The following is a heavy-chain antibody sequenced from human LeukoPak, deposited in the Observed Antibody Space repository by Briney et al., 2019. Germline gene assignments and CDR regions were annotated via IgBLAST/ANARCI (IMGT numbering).Heavy chain of an antibody. V-gene: IGHV3-30-3*01. CDR2: ISYDGSNK. Sequence: GRSLRLSCAASGFTFSSYAMHWVRQAPGKGLEWVADISYDGSNKYYADSVKGRFTISRDNSKNTLYLQMNSLRAEDTAVYYCARGVPAALFDYWGQGTLVTVSS. CDR1: GFTFSSYA. D-gene: IGHD2-2*01. J-gene: IGHJ4*02. CDR3: ARGVPAALFDY.